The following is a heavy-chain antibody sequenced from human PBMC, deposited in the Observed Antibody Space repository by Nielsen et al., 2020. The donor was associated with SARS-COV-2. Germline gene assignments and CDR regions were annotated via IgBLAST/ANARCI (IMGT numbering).Heavy chain of an antibody. D-gene: IGHD1-26*01. CDR3: AKEGLASGTYYYGAFDV. CDR2: MSHDGSNK. Sequence: GESLKISCTASGFTLSSHAMHWVRQAPGKGLEWVAGMSHDGSNKYYVDSVKGRFTISRDNPKNTLFLQMNSVRVDDTSVYYCAKEGLASGTYYYGAFDVWGQGTLVTVSS. CDR1: GFTLSSHA. J-gene: IGHJ3*01. V-gene: IGHV3-30-3*01.